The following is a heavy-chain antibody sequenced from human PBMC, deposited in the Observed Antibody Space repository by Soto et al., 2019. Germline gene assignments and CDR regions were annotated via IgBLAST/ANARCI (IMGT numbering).Heavy chain of an antibody. CDR2: LSPYNGAT. J-gene: IGHJ3*01. CDR1: GYTFTDYY. D-gene: IGHD3-9*01. V-gene: IGHV1-2*04. Sequence: HVQLVQSGAEVKKPGASLRVSCKASGYTFTDYYIHWVRQAPGQGLQWMGWLSPYNGATTYAQKFQDWVTMPRDTSISTASLDLSRLSSGDTAVYYCARAQELRSFDWSWGGGAVDVWGQGTMVTASS. CDR3: ARAQELRSFDWSWGGGAVDV.